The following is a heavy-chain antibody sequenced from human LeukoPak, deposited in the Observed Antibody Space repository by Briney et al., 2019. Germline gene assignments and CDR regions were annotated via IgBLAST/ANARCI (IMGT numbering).Heavy chain of an antibody. D-gene: IGHD6-13*01. Sequence: SVKVSCKASGGTFSSYAISWVRQAPGQGLEWMGGIIPIFGTANYAQKFQGGVTITADESTSTAYMELSSLRSEDTAVYYCARDGPYSSSWYLGYWFDPWGQGTLVTVSS. J-gene: IGHJ5*02. CDR1: GGTFSSYA. CDR3: ARDGPYSSSWYLGYWFDP. CDR2: IIPIFGTA. V-gene: IGHV1-69*13.